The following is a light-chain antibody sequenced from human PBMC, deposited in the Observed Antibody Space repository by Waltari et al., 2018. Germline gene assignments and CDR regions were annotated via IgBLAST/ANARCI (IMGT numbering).Light chain of an antibody. V-gene: IGKV1-5*03. CDR1: QDIHSW. J-gene: IGKJ1*01. Sequence: DIQMTQSPSSLSASVGDRVTITCRASQDIHSWIVWYQQKPGKAPKLLIYTASSLQSGVPSRFSGSGSGTDFTLTISSLQPEDFATYYCHQYNSEPWTFGQGTKVEIK. CDR2: TAS. CDR3: HQYNSEPWT.